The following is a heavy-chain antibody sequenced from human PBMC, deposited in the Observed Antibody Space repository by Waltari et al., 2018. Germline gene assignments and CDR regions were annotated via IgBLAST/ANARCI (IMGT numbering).Heavy chain of an antibody. CDR1: GGTFSSYT. D-gene: IGHD1-26*01. J-gene: IGHJ4*02. V-gene: IGHV1-69*02. Sequence: QVQLVQSGAEVKKPGSSVKVSCKASGGTFSSYTISWVRQAPGQGLEWMGRIIPILGIANYAQKFQGRVTITADKSTSTAYMELSSLRAEDTAVYYCARGGPRYSANYHEFDYWGQGTLVTVSS. CDR2: IIPILGIA. CDR3: ARGGPRYSANYHEFDY.